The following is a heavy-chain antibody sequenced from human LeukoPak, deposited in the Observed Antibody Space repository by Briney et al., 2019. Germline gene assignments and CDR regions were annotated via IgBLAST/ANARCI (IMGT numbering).Heavy chain of an antibody. CDR2: IYYTGST. V-gene: IGHV4-39*01. D-gene: IGHD6-19*01. J-gene: IGHJ3*02. CDR1: GGSFSSSSYY. CDR3: ARTLSGWFAFGI. Sequence: PSETLSLTRTVSGGSFSSSSYYWGWIRQPPGKGLEWIGSIYYTGSTYYNPSLNSRVTIIVDTSKSQFSLKLTSVTAADTAVYFCARTLSGWFAFGIWGQGAMVTVSS.